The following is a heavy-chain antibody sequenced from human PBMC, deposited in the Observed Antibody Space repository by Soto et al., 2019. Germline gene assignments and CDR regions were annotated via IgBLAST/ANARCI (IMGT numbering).Heavy chain of an antibody. V-gene: IGHV1-69*08. CDR2: IIPILGET. D-gene: IGHD3-16*01. CDR1: GTIFSSYT. Sequence: QVQLVQSGAEVKKPGSSVRVSCKASGTIFSSYTISWVRQAPGQGLEWMGRIIPILGETNSAQKFEDRVTLTADKSTNTAYMELNRLRLEDTAVYYCARGLGGRMDDGGKGTTVTVSS. J-gene: IGHJ6*04. CDR3: ARGLGGRMDD.